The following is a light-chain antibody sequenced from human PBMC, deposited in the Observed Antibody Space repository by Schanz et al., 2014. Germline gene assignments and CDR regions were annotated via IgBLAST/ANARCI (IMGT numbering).Light chain of an antibody. CDR2: EVT. V-gene: IGLV2-8*01. Sequence: QSALTQPPSASGSPGQSVTIACTGSSSDVGGHNYVSWYQQHPGKAPKLMIYEVTKRPSGVPDRFSGSKSGNTASLTVSGLQAEDEATYYCSSFEGRHNWVFGGGTKLTVL. CDR3: SSFEGRHNWV. J-gene: IGLJ3*02. CDR1: SSDVGGHNY.